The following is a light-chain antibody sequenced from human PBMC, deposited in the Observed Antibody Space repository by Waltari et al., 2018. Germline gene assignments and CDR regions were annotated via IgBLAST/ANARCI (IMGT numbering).Light chain of an antibody. CDR3: QQRSSWPRT. J-gene: IGKJ1*01. CDR2: DAS. CDR1: QSLGTN. V-gene: IGKV3-11*01. Sequence: ETVMTQSPATLSVSPGGRATLSCRASQSLGTNLAWYQQKPGQAPRLLIYDASNRATGIPARFSGSGSGTDFTLTISSLEAEDFAVYYCQQRSSWPRTFGLGTKVEVK.